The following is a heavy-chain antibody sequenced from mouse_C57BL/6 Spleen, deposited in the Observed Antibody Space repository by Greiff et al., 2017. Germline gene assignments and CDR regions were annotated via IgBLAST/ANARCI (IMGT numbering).Heavy chain of an antibody. CDR2: IYPGDGDT. V-gene: IGHV1-82*01. D-gene: IGHD2-1*01. J-gene: IGHJ3*01. CDR1: GYAFSSSW. Sequence: VQLQESGPELVKPGASVKISCKASGYAFSSSWMNWVKQRPGKGLEWIGRIYPGDGDTNYNGKFKGKATLTADKSSSTAYMQLSSLTSEDSAVYFCAYGNSPAYWGQGTLVTVSA. CDR3: AYGNSPAY.